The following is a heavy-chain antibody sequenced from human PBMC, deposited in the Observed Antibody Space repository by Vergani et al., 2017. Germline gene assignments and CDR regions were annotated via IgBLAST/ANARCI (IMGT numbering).Heavy chain of an antibody. CDR2: IIPILGIA. D-gene: IGHD4-17*01. CDR1: GGTFSSYT. J-gene: IGHJ3*02. CDR3: ASTDYGDYGLYAFDI. V-gene: IGHV1-69*02. Sequence: QVQLVQSGAEVKKPGSSVKVSCKASGGTFSSYTISWVRQAPGQGLEWMGRIIPILGIANYAQKFQGRVTITADKSTSTAFMELSSLRAEDTAVYYCASTDYGDYGLYAFDIWGQGTMVTVSS.